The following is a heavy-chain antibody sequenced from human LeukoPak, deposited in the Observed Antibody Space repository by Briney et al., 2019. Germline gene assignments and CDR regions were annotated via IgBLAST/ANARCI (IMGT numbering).Heavy chain of an antibody. V-gene: IGHV3-30-3*01. CDR2: ISYDGSNK. D-gene: IGHD3-10*01. CDR3: ARDRSYYYGSGSIETEAWFDP. J-gene: IGHJ5*02. Sequence: GRSLRLSCAAPGFTFSSYAMHWVRQAPGKGLEWVAVISYDGSNKYYADSVKGRFSISRDNSKNTLYLQMNSLRAEDTAVYYCARDRSYYYGSGSIETEAWFDPWGQGTLVTVSS. CDR1: GFTFSSYA.